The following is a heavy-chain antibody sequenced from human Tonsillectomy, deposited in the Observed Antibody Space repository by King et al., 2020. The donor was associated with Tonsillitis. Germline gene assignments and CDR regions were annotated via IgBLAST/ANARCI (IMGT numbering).Heavy chain of an antibody. CDR2: IIPMFGAT. D-gene: IGHD3-10*01. J-gene: IGHJ4*02. CDR3: TRDRVGRYCGSGSYFDH. Sequence: VQLVESGVEVKKPGSSVKVSCKASGGTFSNYTITWVRQAPGQGLEWMGGIIPMFGATKYAQKFQDRVTITADRSSSTAYMELTSLRSDDTAVYYCTRDRVGRYCGSGSYFDHWGQGTLVAVPS. V-gene: IGHV1-69*06. CDR1: GGTFSNYT.